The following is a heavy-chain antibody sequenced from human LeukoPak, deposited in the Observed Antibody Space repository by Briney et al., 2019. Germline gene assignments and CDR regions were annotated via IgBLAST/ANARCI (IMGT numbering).Heavy chain of an antibody. V-gene: IGHV4-34*01. Sequence: SETLSLTCAVYGGSFSGYYWSWIRQPPGKGLEWIGEINHSGSTNYNPSLKSRVTISVDTSKNQFSLKLSSVTAADTAVYYCAGVTGSYYFYYYMDVWGKGTTVTVSS. CDR3: AGVTGSYYFYYYMDV. D-gene: IGHD3-10*01. CDR2: INHSGST. CDR1: GGSFSGYY. J-gene: IGHJ6*03.